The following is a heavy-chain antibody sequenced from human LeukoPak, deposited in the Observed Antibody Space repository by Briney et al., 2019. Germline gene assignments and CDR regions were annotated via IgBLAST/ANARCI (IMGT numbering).Heavy chain of an antibody. V-gene: IGHV4-39*01. Sequence: SETLSLTCTVSGGSISSSSYYWGWIRQPPGKGLEWIGSIYYSGSTYYNPSLKSRVTISVDTSKNQFSLKLSSVTAADTAVYYCASIGPYYYDSSGYPPSYYSDYWGQGTLVTVSS. D-gene: IGHD3-22*01. CDR3: ASIGPYYYDSSGYPPSYYSDY. J-gene: IGHJ4*02. CDR1: GGSISSSSYY. CDR2: IYYSGST.